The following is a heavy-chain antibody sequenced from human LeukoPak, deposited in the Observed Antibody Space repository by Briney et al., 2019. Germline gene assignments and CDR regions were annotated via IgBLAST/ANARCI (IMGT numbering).Heavy chain of an antibody. D-gene: IGHD4-11*01. CDR1: GGSISSYY. V-gene: IGHV4-59*01. J-gene: IGHJ4*02. Sequence: KPSETLSLTCTVSGGSISSYYWSWIRQPPGKGLEWIGYIYYSGSTDYNPSLKSRVTISVDTSKNQFSLELSSVTAADTAVYYCAREGVTKYYFDYWGQGTLVTVSS. CDR2: IYYSGST. CDR3: AREGVTKYYFDY.